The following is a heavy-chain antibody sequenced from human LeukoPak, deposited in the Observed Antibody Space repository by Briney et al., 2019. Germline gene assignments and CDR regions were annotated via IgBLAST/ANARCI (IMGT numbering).Heavy chain of an antibody. J-gene: IGHJ3*02. CDR3: ASVGGSYFAFDI. Sequence: PSETLSLTCTVSGYSISRGYYWGWSRQPPGKGLGWIGILYHNGRTYYNPSLKSRVTIQVDRSKNQFSLNLSSVTAADTAVYYCASVGGSYFAFDIWGQGTMVTVSS. CDR2: LYHNGRT. V-gene: IGHV4-38-2*02. D-gene: IGHD1-26*01. CDR1: GYSISRGYY.